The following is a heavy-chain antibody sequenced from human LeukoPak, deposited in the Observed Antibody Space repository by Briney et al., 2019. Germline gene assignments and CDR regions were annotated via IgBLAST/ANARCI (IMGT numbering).Heavy chain of an antibody. Sequence: GGSLRLSCAASGFTFSSYSMNWVRQAPGKGLEWVSSISSSSSYIYYADSVKGRFTIPRDNAKNSLYLQMNSLRAEDTAVYYCARDGEGNLRFDYWGQGTLVTVSS. D-gene: IGHD1-14*01. CDR2: ISSSSSYI. V-gene: IGHV3-21*01. CDR3: ARDGEGNLRFDY. CDR1: GFTFSSYS. J-gene: IGHJ4*02.